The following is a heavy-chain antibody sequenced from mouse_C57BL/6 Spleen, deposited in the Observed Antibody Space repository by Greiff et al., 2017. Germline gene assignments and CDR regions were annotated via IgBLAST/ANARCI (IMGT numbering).Heavy chain of an antibody. D-gene: IGHD1-1*01. CDR1: GFSLTSYG. J-gene: IGHJ4*01. CDR3: ARQGYYGRDAMDY. V-gene: IGHV2-6-1*01. Sequence: QVQLQQSGPGLVAPSQRLSITCTVSGFSLTSYGVHWVRQPPGKGLEWLVVIWSDGSTTYNSALKSRLSISKDNSKSQVFLKMNSLQTDDTAMYYCARQGYYGRDAMDYWGQGTSVTVSS. CDR2: IWSDGST.